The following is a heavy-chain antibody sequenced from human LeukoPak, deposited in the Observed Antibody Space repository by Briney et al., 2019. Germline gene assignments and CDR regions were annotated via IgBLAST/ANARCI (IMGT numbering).Heavy chain of an antibody. CDR3: ARHVGRITAADTRWFDP. CDR2: IYPGDSDT. CDR1: GYSFTSQW. Sequence: GESLKISCKGSGYSFTSQWIGWVRQTPGKGLEWMGFIYPGDSDTRYSPSFQGQVTISADKSISTAYLQWNSLKASDTAMYYCARHVGRITAADTRWFDPWGQGTLVTVSS. J-gene: IGHJ5*02. D-gene: IGHD6-13*01. V-gene: IGHV5-51*01.